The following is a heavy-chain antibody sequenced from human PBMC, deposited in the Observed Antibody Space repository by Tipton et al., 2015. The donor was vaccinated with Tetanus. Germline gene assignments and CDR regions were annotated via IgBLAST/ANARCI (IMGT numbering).Heavy chain of an antibody. V-gene: IGHV4-39*01. CDR3: ARQTRATVTTLDY. D-gene: IGHD4-17*01. CDR1: GGSISSSSYY. J-gene: IGHJ4*02. Sequence: TLSLTCTVSGGSISSSSYYWGWIRQPPGKGLEWIGSIYYSGSTYHNPSLKSRVTISVDTSKNQFSLKLSSVTAADTAVYYCARQTRATVTTLDYWGQGTLVTVSS. CDR2: IYYSGST.